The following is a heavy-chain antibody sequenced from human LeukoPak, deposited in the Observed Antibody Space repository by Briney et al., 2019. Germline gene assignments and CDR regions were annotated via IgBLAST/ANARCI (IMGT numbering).Heavy chain of an antibody. V-gene: IGHV3-48*01. J-gene: IGHJ4*02. Sequence: PGGSLRLSCAASGFTFSSYSMTSVRQAPGKGLEWVSYISSSSSTIYYAGSVKGRFTISRDNAKNSLFLQMNSLRAENTAVYYCARSRGSSGSYPFDYWGQGALVTVSS. D-gene: IGHD1-26*01. CDR1: GFTFSSYS. CDR2: ISSSSSTI. CDR3: ARSRGSSGSYPFDY.